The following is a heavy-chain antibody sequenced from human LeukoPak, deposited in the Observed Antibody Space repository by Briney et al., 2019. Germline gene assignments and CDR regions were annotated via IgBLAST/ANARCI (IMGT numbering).Heavy chain of an antibody. CDR3: ARGVANYYDSSGYQN. D-gene: IGHD3-22*01. Sequence: GSLRLSCAASGFTVSTNYMSWVRQAPGKGLEWVSVIYSGGKTYYADSVKGRFTISRDNSKNTLYLQMNSLRAEDTAVYYCARGVANYYDSSGYQNWGQGTLVTVSS. V-gene: IGHV3-53*01. CDR1: GFTVSTNY. J-gene: IGHJ4*02. CDR2: IYSGGKT.